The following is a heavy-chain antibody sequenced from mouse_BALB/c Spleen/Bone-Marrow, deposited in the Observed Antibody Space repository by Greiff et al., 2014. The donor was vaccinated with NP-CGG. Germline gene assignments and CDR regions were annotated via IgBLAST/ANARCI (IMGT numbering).Heavy chain of an antibody. CDR1: GYTFSSYW. CDR3: ARGLYGNYGE. CDR2: ILPGSDTS. J-gene: IGHJ4*01. V-gene: IGHV1-9*01. D-gene: IGHD2-1*01. Sequence: VQLVESGAELMKPGASVKISCKAPGYTFSSYWIEWVKQRPGHGLEWIGEILPGSDTSNYNEKFKGKATFTADTSSNTAHMQLSSLTSEDSAVYYCARGLYGNYGEWGQGTSVTVFS.